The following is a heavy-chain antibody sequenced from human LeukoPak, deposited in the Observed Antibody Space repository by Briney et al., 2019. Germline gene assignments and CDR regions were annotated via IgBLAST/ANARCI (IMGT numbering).Heavy chain of an antibody. CDR3: AREHGGPGAFDI. D-gene: IGHD4-23*01. V-gene: IGHV4-59*12. CDR2: IYYSGST. Sequence: SETLSLTCTVSGGSISSYYWSWIRQPPGKGLEWIGYIYYSGSTYYNPSLKSRVTISVDTSKNQFSLKLSSVTAADTAVYYCAREHGGPGAFDIWGQGTMVTVSS. CDR1: GGSISSYY. J-gene: IGHJ3*02.